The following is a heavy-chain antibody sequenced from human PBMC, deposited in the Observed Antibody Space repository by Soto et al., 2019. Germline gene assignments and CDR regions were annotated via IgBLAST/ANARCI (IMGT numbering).Heavy chain of an antibody. CDR2: IIPIFGTA. CDR3: ARAVELRLYYDYGMDV. D-gene: IGHD1-7*01. Sequence: QVQLVQSGAEVKKPGSSVKVSCKASGGTFSSYAISWVRQAPGQGLEWMGGIIPIFGTANYAQKFQGRVKSTEDQSTSTAYLELGSLRDEDTAVYYCARAVELRLYYDYGMDVWGQWPTVTVSS. V-gene: IGHV1-69*01. J-gene: IGHJ6*02. CDR1: GGTFSSYA.